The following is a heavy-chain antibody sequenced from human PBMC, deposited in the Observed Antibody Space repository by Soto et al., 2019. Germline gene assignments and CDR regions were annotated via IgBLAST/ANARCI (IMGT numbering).Heavy chain of an antibody. D-gene: IGHD1-7*01. CDR2: IIPIFNIT. CDR1: GGSFSSYT. J-gene: IGHJ5*02. V-gene: IGHV1-69*10. Sequence: ASVKVSCKASGGSFSSYTITWVRQAPGQGLEWMGSIIPIFNITNYAQQFQGRVTITADKSTSTAYMEVSSLRSEDTAMYYCARGRIVGTASSSDNRFDPWGQGTLVTVSS. CDR3: ARGRIVGTASSSDNRFDP.